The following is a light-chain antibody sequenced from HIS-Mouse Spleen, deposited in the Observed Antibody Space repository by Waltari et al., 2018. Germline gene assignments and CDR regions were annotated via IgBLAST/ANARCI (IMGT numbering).Light chain of an antibody. CDR3: SSYAGSNILYV. Sequence: QSALTQPASLSGSPGQSITISCTGTSSDVGSYNLVSWYQQHPGKAPKLMIYEVSKRPSGVPDRFSGSKSGNTASLTVSGLQAEDEADYYCSSYAGSNILYVFGTGTKVTVL. J-gene: IGLJ1*01. V-gene: IGLV2-14*02. CDR1: SSDVGSYNL. CDR2: EVS.